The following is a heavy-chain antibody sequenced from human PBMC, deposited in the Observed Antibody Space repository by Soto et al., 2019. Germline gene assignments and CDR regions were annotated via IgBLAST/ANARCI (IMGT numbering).Heavy chain of an antibody. CDR1: GFTFSSYG. J-gene: IGHJ4*02. V-gene: IGHV3-30*18. Sequence: QVQLVESGGGVVQPGRSLRLSCAASGFTFSSYGMHWVRQAPGKGLEWVAVISYDGSNKYYADSVKGRFTISRDNSKNTLNLQMNSLRAEDTAVYYCAKDLDLYYFDYWGQGTLVTVSS. CDR2: ISYDGSNK. CDR3: AKDLDLYYFDY. D-gene: IGHD3-3*01.